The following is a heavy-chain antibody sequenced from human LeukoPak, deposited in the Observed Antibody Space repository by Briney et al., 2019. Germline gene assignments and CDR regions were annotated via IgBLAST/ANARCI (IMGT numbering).Heavy chain of an antibody. V-gene: IGHV1-2*02. Sequence: GASVKVSCKASGYTFTGYYMHLVRQAPGQGLEWMGWISAYSGNTNYAQKFQGRVTMTEDTSTDTAYMELSSLRSEDTAVYYCATSIRGYFYFDYWGQGTLVTVSS. CDR2: ISAYSGNT. J-gene: IGHJ4*02. CDR3: ATSIRGYFYFDY. CDR1: GYTFTGYY. D-gene: IGHD3-22*01.